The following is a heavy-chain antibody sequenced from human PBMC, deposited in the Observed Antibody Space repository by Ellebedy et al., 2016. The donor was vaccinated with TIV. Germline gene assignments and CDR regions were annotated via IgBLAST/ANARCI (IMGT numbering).Heavy chain of an antibody. CDR2: LSHRGSS. J-gene: IGHJ4*02. D-gene: IGHD3-10*01. CDR3: ARSGLGELLLDY. CDR1: GDSINNYY. V-gene: IGHV4-59*01. Sequence: MPSETLSLTCTVSGDSINNYYWSWIRQPPGKGLEWIEYLSHRGSSNYNPSLKRRVSISIDTSKNQVSLKLNSVTAADTAVYYCARSGLGELLLDYWGQGTLVTVSS.